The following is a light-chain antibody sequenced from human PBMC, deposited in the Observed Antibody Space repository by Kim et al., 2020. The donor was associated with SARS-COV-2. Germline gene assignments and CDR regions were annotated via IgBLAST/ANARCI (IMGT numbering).Light chain of an antibody. J-gene: IGKJ4*01. CDR3: QQYSTYPLT. Sequence: AYVGDRVTITCRASQGINNYLAWFQQKPGKVPKSLIYDASSLQTGVPSKFSGSGSGTDFTLTISSLQPDDFATYYCQQYSTYPLTFGGGTKVDIK. CDR1: QGINNY. V-gene: IGKV1-16*02. CDR2: DAS.